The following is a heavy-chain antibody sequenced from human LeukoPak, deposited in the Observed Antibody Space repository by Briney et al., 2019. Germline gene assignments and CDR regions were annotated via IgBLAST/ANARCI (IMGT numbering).Heavy chain of an antibody. D-gene: IGHD6-13*01. V-gene: IGHV4-34*01. CDR2: INHSGST. Sequence: KPSETLSLTCAVYGGSFSGYYWSWIRQPPGKGLGWIGEINHSGSTNYNPSLKSRVTISVDTSKNQFSLKLSSVTAADTAVYYCATASSIAAAGYFDYWGQGTLVTVSS. CDR3: ATASSIAAAGYFDY. CDR1: GGSFSGYY. J-gene: IGHJ4*02.